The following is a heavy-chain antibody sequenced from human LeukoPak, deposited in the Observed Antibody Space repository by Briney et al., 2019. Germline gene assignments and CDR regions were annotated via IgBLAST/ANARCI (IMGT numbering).Heavy chain of an antibody. CDR3: ARGRTIFGVPLKGKYNWFDP. D-gene: IGHD3-3*01. CDR1: GGSFSGYY. CDR2: INHSGST. J-gene: IGHJ5*02. V-gene: IGHV4-34*01. Sequence: SETLSLTCAVYGGSFSGYYWSWIRQPPGKGLEWIGEINHSGSTNYNPSLKSRVTISVDTSKNQFSLKLSSVTAADTAVYYCARGRTIFGVPLKGKYNWFDPWGQGTLVTVSS.